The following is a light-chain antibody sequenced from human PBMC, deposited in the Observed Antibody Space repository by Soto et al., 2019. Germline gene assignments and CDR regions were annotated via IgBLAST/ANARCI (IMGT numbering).Light chain of an antibody. CDR2: NVY. V-gene: IGLV2-14*03. CDR1: SSDVGAYNF. CDR3: SAYTVSRTYV. J-gene: IGLJ1*01. Sequence: LTQPASVSGSPGQSITISCTGTSSDVGAYNFVSWHQQHPGKAPKLMIYNVYDRPSGISYRFSGSKSGNTASLTISGLQGEDEADYYCSAYTVSRTYVFGTGTKV.